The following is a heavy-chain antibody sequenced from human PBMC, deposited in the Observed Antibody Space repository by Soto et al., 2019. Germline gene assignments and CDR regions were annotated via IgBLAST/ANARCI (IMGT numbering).Heavy chain of an antibody. Sequence: SETLSLTCAVSGASMNTYYWSWIRQPPGKGLEWIGYIYYSGSTYYNPSLKSRVTISVDTSKNQFSLKLSSVTAADTAVYYCARDISLGYCSGGSCQDGMDVWGQGTTVTVSS. CDR1: GASMNTYY. CDR3: ARDISLGYCSGGSCQDGMDV. D-gene: IGHD2-15*01. V-gene: IGHV4-30-4*01. CDR2: IYYSGST. J-gene: IGHJ6*02.